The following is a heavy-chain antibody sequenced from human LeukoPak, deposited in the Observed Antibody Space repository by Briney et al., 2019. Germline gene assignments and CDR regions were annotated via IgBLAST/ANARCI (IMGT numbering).Heavy chain of an antibody. J-gene: IGHJ6*02. Sequence: ASVKVSCKASGGTFSSYAISWVRQAPGQGLEWMGWISAYNGNTNYAQKLQGRVTMTTDTSTSTAYMELRSLRSDDTAVYYCAREGHSSSSVFGMDVWGQGTTVTVSS. CDR1: GGTFSSYA. D-gene: IGHD6-13*01. CDR3: AREGHSSSSVFGMDV. CDR2: ISAYNGNT. V-gene: IGHV1-18*01.